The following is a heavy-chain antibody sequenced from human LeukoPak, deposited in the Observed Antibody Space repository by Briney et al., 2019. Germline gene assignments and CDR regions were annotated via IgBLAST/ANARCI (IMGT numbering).Heavy chain of an antibody. CDR3: ASLRLGYCSGGSCYPRPNDAFDI. V-gene: IGHV4-34*01. CDR1: GGSFSGYY. D-gene: IGHD2-15*01. CDR2: INHSGST. J-gene: IGHJ3*02. Sequence: PSETLSLTCAVYGGSFSGYYWSWIRQPPGKGLEWIAEINHSGSTNYNPSLKSRVTISVDTSKNQFSLKLSSVTAADTAAYYCASLRLGYCSGGSCYPRPNDAFDIWGQGTMVTVSS.